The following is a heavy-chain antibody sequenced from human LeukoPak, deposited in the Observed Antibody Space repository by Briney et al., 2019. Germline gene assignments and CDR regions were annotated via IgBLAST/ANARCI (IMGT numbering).Heavy chain of an antibody. CDR2: IIPIFGTA. J-gene: IGHJ3*02. Sequence: SVKVSCKASGGTFSSYAISWVRQAPGQGLEWMGGIIPIFGTANYAQKFQGRVTITADESTSTAYMELSSLRSEDTAVYYCARGHLVIVGATGVAFDIWGQGTMVAVSS. D-gene: IGHD1-26*01. CDR3: ARGHLVIVGATGVAFDI. CDR1: GGTFSSYA. V-gene: IGHV1-69*01.